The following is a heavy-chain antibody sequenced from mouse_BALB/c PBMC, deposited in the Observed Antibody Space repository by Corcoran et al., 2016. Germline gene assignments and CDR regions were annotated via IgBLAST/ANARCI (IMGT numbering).Heavy chain of an antibody. CDR1: GYTFSSYW. CDR3: AREGWFVDV. J-gene: IGHJ1*01. CDR2: ILPGSGST. V-gene: IGHV1-9*01. Sequence: QVQLQQSGAELMKPRASVKISCKATGYTFSSYWIEWVKQRPGHGLEWIGEILPGSGSTNYNEKFKGKATFTADTSSNTVYMQLSSLTSEDSAVYYGAREGWFVDVWGAGTTVTVSS.